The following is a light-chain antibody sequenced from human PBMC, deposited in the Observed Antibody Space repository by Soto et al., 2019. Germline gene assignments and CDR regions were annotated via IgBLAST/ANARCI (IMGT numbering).Light chain of an antibody. CDR3: QSYDSSLSGSV. Sequence: QSVLTQPPSVSGAPGQRVTISCTGSSSNVGAGYDVHWYQQLPGTAPKLLIYSDINRPSGVHDRFSGSRSGISASLAITGLQAEDEADYYCQSYDSSLSGSVFGGGTKVTVL. J-gene: IGLJ3*02. CDR1: SSNVGAGYD. V-gene: IGLV1-40*01. CDR2: SDI.